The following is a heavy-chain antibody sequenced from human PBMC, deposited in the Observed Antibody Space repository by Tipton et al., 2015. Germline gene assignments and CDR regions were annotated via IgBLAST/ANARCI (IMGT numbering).Heavy chain of an antibody. CDR3: AREEYSSSSYYYYYGMDV. CDR1: GGTFSSHD. V-gene: IGHV1-69*06. D-gene: IGHD6-6*01. Sequence: QLVQSGAEVKKPGSSVKVSCKASGGTFSSHDISWVRQAPGQGLEWMGGIIPVFSTANYAQKFQGRVTIIADKSTSTAYMELSSLRSEDTAVYYCAREEYSSSSYYYYYGMDVWGQGTTVTVSS. J-gene: IGHJ6*02. CDR2: IIPVFSTA.